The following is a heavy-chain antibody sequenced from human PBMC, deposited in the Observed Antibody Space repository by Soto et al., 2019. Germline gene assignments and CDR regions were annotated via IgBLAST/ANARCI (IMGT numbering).Heavy chain of an antibody. CDR1: GGTFSSYA. V-gene: IGHV1-69*01. CDR2: IIPIFGTA. CDR3: ARRASHYYGSGSSYDY. D-gene: IGHD3-10*01. Sequence: QVQLVQSGAEVKKPGSSVKVSCKASGGTFSSYAISWVRQAPGQGLEWMGGIIPIFGTANYAQKFQGRVTITADESTSTAYLELSSLRSEDTAVYYCARRASHYYGSGSSYDYWGQGTLVTVSS. J-gene: IGHJ4*02.